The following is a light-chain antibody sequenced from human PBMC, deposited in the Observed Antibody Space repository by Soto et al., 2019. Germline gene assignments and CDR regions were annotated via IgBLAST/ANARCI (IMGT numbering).Light chain of an antibody. Sequence: DIHMTQSPSTLSPSVGDRVTSTXRASHSVTKWLPWYQQKTGXAPNXXXYAXSSLQRGGPSRLSGSGSETDFTLTISSLQPEDFATYSCQQSYSTTWTFGQGTKVEIK. CDR2: AXS. V-gene: IGKV1-39*01. J-gene: IGKJ1*01. CDR1: HSVTKW. CDR3: QQSYSTTWT.